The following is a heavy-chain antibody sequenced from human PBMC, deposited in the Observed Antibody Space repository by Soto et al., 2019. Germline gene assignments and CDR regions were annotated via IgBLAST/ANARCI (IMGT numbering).Heavy chain of an antibody. Sequence: GGSLRLSXAASGFTFSSYWMSWVRQAPGKGLEWVANIKQDGSEKYYVDSVKGRFTISRDNAKNSLYLQMNSLRAEDTAVYYCARDGALMGRGVRGYYYYGMDVWGQGTTVTVSS. V-gene: IGHV3-7*03. CDR1: GFTFSSYW. D-gene: IGHD3-10*01. CDR2: IKQDGSEK. CDR3: ARDGALMGRGVRGYYYYGMDV. J-gene: IGHJ6*02.